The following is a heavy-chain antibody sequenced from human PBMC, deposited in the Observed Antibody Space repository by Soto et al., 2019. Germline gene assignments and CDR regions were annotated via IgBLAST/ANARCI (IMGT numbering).Heavy chain of an antibody. V-gene: IGHV4-31*03. D-gene: IGHD5-18*01. J-gene: IGHJ6*02. CDR2: IYYSGNT. CDR3: ARDRLMATAGTARHYFGLDV. Sequence: SETLSLTCTVSGGSIRSGGYYWSWVRQNPRRGLEWIVNIYYSGNTYYNPSLKSRLTISADTSKNQFSLNLSSVPAADTAVYYCARDRLMATAGTARHYFGLDVWGQGTTVTVS. CDR1: GGSIRSGGYY.